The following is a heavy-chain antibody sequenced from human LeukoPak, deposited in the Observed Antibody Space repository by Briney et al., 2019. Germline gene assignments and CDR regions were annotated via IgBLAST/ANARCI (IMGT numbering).Heavy chain of an antibody. CDR1: GGSISSYY. J-gene: IGHJ6*04. CDR3: ARDRGETYWSGGSCYRLGYGMDV. V-gene: IGHV4-59*01. Sequence: SETLSLTCTVSGGSISSYYWSWIRQPPGKGLEWIGDICYSGSTNYYPSLKSRVTISVDTSKNQFSPKLSSVTAADTALYYCARDRGETYWSGGSCYRLGYGMDVWGKGTTVTVSS. D-gene: IGHD2-15*01. CDR2: ICYSGST.